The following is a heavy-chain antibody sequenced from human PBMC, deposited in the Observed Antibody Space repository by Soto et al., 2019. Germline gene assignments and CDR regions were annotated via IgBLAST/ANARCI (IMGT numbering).Heavy chain of an antibody. CDR1: GYTFTSYA. D-gene: IGHD4-4*01. Sequence: ASVKVSCKASGYTFTSYAMHWVRQAPGQRLEWMGWINAGNGNTKYSQKFQGRVTITRDTSASTAYMELSSLRSEDTAVYYCASSYSNYALIDHYYYGMDVWGQGTTVTVS. J-gene: IGHJ6*02. CDR3: ASSYSNYALIDHYYYGMDV. CDR2: INAGNGNT. V-gene: IGHV1-3*01.